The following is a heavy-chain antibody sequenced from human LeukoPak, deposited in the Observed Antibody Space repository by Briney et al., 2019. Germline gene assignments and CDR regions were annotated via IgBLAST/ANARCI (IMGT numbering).Heavy chain of an antibody. CDR1: GYSFRSYW. D-gene: IGHD3-22*01. J-gene: IGHJ4*02. CDR3: ARQDGSGLYYFDY. Sequence: NHGESLQISCKGSGYSFRSYWIGWVRPLPGKGLEWMGIIYPGDSDTRYRPSFQGQVTISVDKSINTAYLQWSSLKASDSAVFYCARQDGSGLYYFDYWGQGTLVTVSS. CDR2: IYPGDSDT. V-gene: IGHV5-51*01.